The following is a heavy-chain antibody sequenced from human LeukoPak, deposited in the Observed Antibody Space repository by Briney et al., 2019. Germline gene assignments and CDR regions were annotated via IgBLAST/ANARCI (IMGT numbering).Heavy chain of an antibody. D-gene: IGHD6-13*01. CDR1: GFTFSNYG. V-gene: IGHV3-33*01. CDR2: IWYDGGNQ. CDR3: ARDLSSSWSPGV. Sequence: GRSLRLSCITSGFTFSNYGFHWVRQAPGKGLEWTAAIWYDGGNQYYPDSVKGRFTISRDNSKNTIYLQMNSLRIEDTAMYYCARDLSSSWSPGVWGQGTMVSVSS. J-gene: IGHJ3*01.